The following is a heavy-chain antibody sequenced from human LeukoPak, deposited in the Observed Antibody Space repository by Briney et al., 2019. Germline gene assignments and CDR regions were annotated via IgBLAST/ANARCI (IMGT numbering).Heavy chain of an antibody. D-gene: IGHD6-13*01. CDR2: IYHSGST. Sequence: PSETLSLTCTVSGYSISSGYYWGWIRQPPGKGLEWIGSIYHSGSTYYNPSLKSRVTISVDTSKNQFSLKLSSVTAADTAVYYCARSVSYSSSWPQDYWGQGTLVTVSS. CDR1: GYSISSGYY. V-gene: IGHV4-38-2*02. CDR3: ARSVSYSSSWPQDY. J-gene: IGHJ4*02.